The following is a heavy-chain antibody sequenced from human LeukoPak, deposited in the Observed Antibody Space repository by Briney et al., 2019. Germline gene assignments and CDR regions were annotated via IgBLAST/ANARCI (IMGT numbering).Heavy chain of an antibody. V-gene: IGHV1-18*01. CDR1: GYTFTSYG. Sequence: ASVKVSCKASGYTFTSYGISWVRQAPGQGLEWMGWISAYNGNTNYAQKLQGRVTMTTDTSTSTAYMELRSLRSEDTAVYYCARVEDCSNGICPFDYWGQGTLVTVSS. J-gene: IGHJ4*02. D-gene: IGHD2-8*01. CDR2: ISAYNGNT. CDR3: ARVEDCSNGICPFDY.